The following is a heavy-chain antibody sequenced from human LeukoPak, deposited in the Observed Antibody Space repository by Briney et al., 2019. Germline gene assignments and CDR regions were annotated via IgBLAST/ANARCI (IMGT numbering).Heavy chain of an antibody. D-gene: IGHD4-11*01. V-gene: IGHV3-30*04. CDR1: GFTFSGYP. Sequence: GRSLRPSCAASGFTFSGYPMHWVRQAPGKGLDWVAIISDDGGRKFYADSVKGRFTISRDNSKNTLYLQMNSLRAEDTAVYSCARGIYSNGNMNDYWGQGTLVTVSS. CDR2: ISDDGGRK. CDR3: ARGIYSNGNMNDY. J-gene: IGHJ4*02.